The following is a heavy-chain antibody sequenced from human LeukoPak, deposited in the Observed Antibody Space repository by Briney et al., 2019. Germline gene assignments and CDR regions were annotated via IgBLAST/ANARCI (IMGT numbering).Heavy chain of an antibody. J-gene: IGHJ3*01. CDR2: ISWNSGSI. CDR1: GFTFDDYA. Sequence: GRSLRLSCAASGFTFDDYAMHWVRQAPGKGLEWVSGISWNSGSIGYADSVKGRFTISRDNAKNSLYLQMNSLRAEDTALYYCAKDRYYDSKYAFDVWGQGTMVTVSS. CDR3: AKDRYYDSKYAFDV. D-gene: IGHD3-22*01. V-gene: IGHV3-9*01.